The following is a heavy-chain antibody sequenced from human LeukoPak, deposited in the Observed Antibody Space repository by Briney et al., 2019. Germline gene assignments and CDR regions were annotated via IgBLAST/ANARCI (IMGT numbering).Heavy chain of an antibody. CDR1: GFTFSSYW. CDR2: INSDGSST. Sequence: GGSLRLSCAASGFTFSSYWMHWVRQAPGKGLVWVSRINSDGSSTSYADSVKGRFTISRDNAKNTLYLQMNSLRAEDTAVYYCAKVRERYCSGGSCYSKTYFDYWGQGTLVTVSS. V-gene: IGHV3-74*01. D-gene: IGHD2-15*01. CDR3: AKVRERYCSGGSCYSKTYFDY. J-gene: IGHJ4*02.